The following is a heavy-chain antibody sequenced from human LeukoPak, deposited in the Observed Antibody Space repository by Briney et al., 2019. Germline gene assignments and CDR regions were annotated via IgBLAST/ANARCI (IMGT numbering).Heavy chain of an antibody. CDR1: GFTFSGYS. Sequence: GGSLRLSCAASGFTFSGYSMTWARQAPGKGLEWVSVISGSGGSIYYADSVKGRFTISRDNSKNTLYLQMNSLRAEDTAVYYCAKDRRTSYYDSSGYYRDWGQGTLVTVSS. V-gene: IGHV3-23*01. J-gene: IGHJ4*02. CDR2: ISGSGGSI. D-gene: IGHD3-22*01. CDR3: AKDRRTSYYDSSGYYRD.